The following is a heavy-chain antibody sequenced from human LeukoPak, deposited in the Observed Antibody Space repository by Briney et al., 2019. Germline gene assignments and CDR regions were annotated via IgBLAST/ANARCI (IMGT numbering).Heavy chain of an antibody. V-gene: IGHV3-64*01. CDR2: VSSNGGST. Sequence: GGSLRLSCAASGFTFSSYAIHWVRQAPGKGLESVSAVSSNGGSTYYANSVKGRFTISRDNSKNTVYLQMGSLRAEDMAVYYCARAEGWYLPYGMDVWGQGTTVTVSS. CDR3: ARAEGWYLPYGMDV. CDR1: GFTFSSYA. J-gene: IGHJ6*02. D-gene: IGHD2-15*01.